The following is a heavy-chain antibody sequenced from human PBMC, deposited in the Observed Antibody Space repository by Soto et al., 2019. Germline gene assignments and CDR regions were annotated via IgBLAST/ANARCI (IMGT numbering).Heavy chain of an antibody. D-gene: IGHD6-6*01. Sequence: SETLSLTCAVYGGSFSGYYWSWIRQPPGKGLEWIGEINHSGSTNYNPSLKSRVTISVDTSKNQFSLKLSSVTAADTAVYYCARGAGRGAARLYYYRCMDVWGQGTSVSGSS. CDR3: ARGAGRGAARLYYYRCMDV. V-gene: IGHV4-34*01. J-gene: IGHJ6*02. CDR2: INHSGST. CDR1: GGSFSGYY.